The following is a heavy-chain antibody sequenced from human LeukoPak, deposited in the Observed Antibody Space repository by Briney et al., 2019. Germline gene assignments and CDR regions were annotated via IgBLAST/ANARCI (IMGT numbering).Heavy chain of an antibody. Sequence: GGSLRLSCAASGFTFSSYNMDWVRQAPGKGLEWVSSISSSSSYIYYADAVKGRFTISRDNAKNSLYLQMNSLRAEDTAVYYCASASYCSSTSCYLDFDYGGQGTLVTVSS. CDR2: ISSSSSYI. D-gene: IGHD2-2*01. J-gene: IGHJ4*02. V-gene: IGHV3-21*01. CDR1: GFTFSSYN. CDR3: ASASYCSSTSCYLDFDY.